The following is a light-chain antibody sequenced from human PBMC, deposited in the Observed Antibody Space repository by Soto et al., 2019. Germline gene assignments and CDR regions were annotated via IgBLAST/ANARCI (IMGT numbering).Light chain of an antibody. Sequence: EIVMTQSPATLSVSPGERATLSCRASQSINNNLAWYQQKSGQAPRLLIYGASTRAAGIPARFSGSGSGTEFTLTISSLQSAAFAVYYCQQSTNWPFTFCPGTKVDIK. CDR2: GAS. CDR1: QSINNN. J-gene: IGKJ3*01. V-gene: IGKV3-15*01. CDR3: QQSTNWPFT.